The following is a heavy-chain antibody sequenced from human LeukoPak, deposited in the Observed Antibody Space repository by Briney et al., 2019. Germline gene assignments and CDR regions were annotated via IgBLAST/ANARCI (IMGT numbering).Heavy chain of an antibody. Sequence: GGSLRLSCAASGFTFSSYAMSWVRQAPGKGLEWVLAISGSGGSTYYADSVKGRFTISRDNSKNTLYLQMNSLRAEDTAVYYCAKPQKQWLSVFDYWGQGTLVTVSS. D-gene: IGHD6-19*01. CDR1: GFTFSSYA. CDR3: AKPQKQWLSVFDY. V-gene: IGHV3-23*01. J-gene: IGHJ4*02. CDR2: ISGSGGST.